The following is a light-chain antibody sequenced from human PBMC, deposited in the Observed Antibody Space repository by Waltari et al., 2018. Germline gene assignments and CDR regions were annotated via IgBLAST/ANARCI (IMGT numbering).Light chain of an antibody. CDR2: FFS. CDR3: CSYSTGGSWM. CDR1: SNNVGDYNL. Sequence: QSALTQPVSVSGSPGQSVTISCTGTSNNVGDYNLVSWFQHHSDQAPKLLIFFFSSRPAGVSNRFYGSKSGNTASLTIPGLQTEDEADYYCCSYSTGGSWMFGGGTKLTVL. V-gene: IGLV2-23*02. J-gene: IGLJ3*02.